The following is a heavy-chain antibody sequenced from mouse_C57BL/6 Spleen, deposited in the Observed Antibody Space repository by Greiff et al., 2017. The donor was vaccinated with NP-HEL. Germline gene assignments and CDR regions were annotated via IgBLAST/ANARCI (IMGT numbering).Heavy chain of an antibody. CDR2: IDPSDSYT. Sequence: QVQLQQPGAELVMPGASVKLSCKASGYTFTSYWMHWVKQRPGQGLEWIGEIDPSDSYTNYNQKFKGKSTLTVDKSSSTAYMQLSSLTSEDSAVYYCARRGDYVPFAYWGQGTLVTVSA. CDR1: GYTFTSYW. V-gene: IGHV1-69*01. CDR3: ARRGDYVPFAY. J-gene: IGHJ3*01. D-gene: IGHD2-4*01.